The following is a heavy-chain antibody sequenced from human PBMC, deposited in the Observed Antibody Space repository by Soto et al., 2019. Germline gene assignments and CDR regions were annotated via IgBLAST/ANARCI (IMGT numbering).Heavy chain of an antibody. J-gene: IGHJ4*02. CDR1: GFTFCDYT. Sequence: PGASLRLSCTASGFTFCDYTMHWVRQAPGKGLEWVSLITWDGINIEYADSVRGRFTISRDNSKNSLYLQMNGLRHEDTAFYYCAKDGIAWHWGEGTLVTVSS. D-gene: IGHD2-15*01. CDR3: AKDGIAWH. CDR2: ITWDGINI. V-gene: IGHV3-43*01.